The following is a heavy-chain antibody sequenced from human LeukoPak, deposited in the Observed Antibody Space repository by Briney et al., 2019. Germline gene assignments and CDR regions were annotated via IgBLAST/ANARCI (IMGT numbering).Heavy chain of an antibody. CDR1: GGSISNDY. CDR2: IYYSGST. CDR3: ARHREEYCSGGSCYARGIDS. D-gene: IGHD2-15*01. J-gene: IGHJ4*02. Sequence: SETLSLTCTVSGGSISNDYWSWIRQSPGKGLEWIASIYYSGSTYYNPSLKSRVTISVDTSKNQFSLKLTSVTAADTAMYYCARHREEYCSGGSCYARGIDSWGQGLLVTVSS. V-gene: IGHV4-59*08.